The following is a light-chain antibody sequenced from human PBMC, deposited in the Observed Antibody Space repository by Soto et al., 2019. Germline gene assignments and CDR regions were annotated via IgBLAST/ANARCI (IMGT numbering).Light chain of an antibody. V-gene: IGKV1-39*01. CDR2: AVS. CDR1: QSISKY. J-gene: IGKJ2*01. Sequence: DIQMTQSPSSLSASVGDRVTITCRASQSISKYLNWYQQKPGKAPSLLMYAVSSLQGGVPPRFSGSASGTNFSLPIAGLQREDFATYHCQQSYRTPYTFGQGTKLEIK. CDR3: QQSYRTPYT.